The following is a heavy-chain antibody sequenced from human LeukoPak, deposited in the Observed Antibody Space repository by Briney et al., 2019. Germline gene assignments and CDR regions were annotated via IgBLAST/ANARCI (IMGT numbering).Heavy chain of an antibody. CDR1: GGSISKGSYY. V-gene: IGHV4-61*02. D-gene: IGHD4/OR15-4a*01. CDR3: ARVPDSDSDDYGET. Sequence: ASETLSLTRTVSGGSISKGSYYWSWIRQPPGKGLEWIGRIHTSGSTNYNPSLKSRVTLSVDTSKNQISLKLSSVTTADTAVYYCARVPDSDSDDYGETWGQGTLVTASS. J-gene: IGHJ4*02. CDR2: IHTSGST.